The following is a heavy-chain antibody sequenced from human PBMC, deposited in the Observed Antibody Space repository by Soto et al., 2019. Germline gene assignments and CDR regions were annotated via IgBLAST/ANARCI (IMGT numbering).Heavy chain of an antibody. Sequence: GESLKISCMGSGYRFSTYWIGWVRQMPGKGLEWMGIIHPGDSETTYNPSFQGQVTFSADKSTNTAYLQWSSLKASDTAMYYCARIDTGGYNYYYYGMDAWGQGTTVTVSS. CDR3: ARIDTGGYNYYYYGMDA. CDR1: GYRFSTYW. CDR2: IHPGDSET. J-gene: IGHJ6*02. D-gene: IGHD2-8*02. V-gene: IGHV5-51*01.